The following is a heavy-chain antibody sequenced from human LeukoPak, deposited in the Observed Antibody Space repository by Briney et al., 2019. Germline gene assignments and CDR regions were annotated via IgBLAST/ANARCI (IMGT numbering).Heavy chain of an antibody. CDR2: IKQDGSEK. CDR3: ARGGNYDILTGEHNWFDP. CDR1: GFTFSSYW. J-gene: IGHJ5*02. Sequence: HPGGSLGLSCAASGFTFSSYWMSWVRQAPGKGLEWVANIKQDGSEKYYVDSVKGRFTISRDNAKNSLYLQMNSLRAEDTAVYYCARGGNYDILTGEHNWFDPWGQGTLVTVSS. V-gene: IGHV3-7*01. D-gene: IGHD3-9*01.